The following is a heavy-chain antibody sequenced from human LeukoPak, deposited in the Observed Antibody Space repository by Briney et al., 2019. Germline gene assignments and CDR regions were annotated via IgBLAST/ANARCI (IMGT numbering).Heavy chain of an antibody. CDR3: ARGGVLRYFDWHLPWYFDY. D-gene: IGHD3-9*01. CDR1: GFTFSSYA. CDR2: ISGSGGTT. V-gene: IGHV3-23*01. J-gene: IGHJ4*02. Sequence: PGGSLRLSCAASGFTFSSYAMSWVRQAPGKGLEWVSVISGSGGTTFYTDSVKGRFTISRDNSKNTLYLQMNSLRAEDTAVYYCARGGVLRYFDWHLPWYFDYWGQGTLVTVSS.